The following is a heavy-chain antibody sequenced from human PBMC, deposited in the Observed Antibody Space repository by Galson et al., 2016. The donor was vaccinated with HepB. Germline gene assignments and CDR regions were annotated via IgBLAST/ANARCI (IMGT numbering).Heavy chain of an antibody. V-gene: IGHV3-33*06. Sequence: SLRLSCAASGFTFRSYGMHWVRQVPGKGLEWVAVIWYDGSHKFYVDSVKGRFTISRDNSKNTLYLQMNSLRAEDTAVYYCAKGLKGRDYYGMDVWGQGTTVTVSS. CDR1: GFTFRSYG. J-gene: IGHJ6*02. CDR2: IWYDGSHK. CDR3: AKGLKGRDYYGMDV.